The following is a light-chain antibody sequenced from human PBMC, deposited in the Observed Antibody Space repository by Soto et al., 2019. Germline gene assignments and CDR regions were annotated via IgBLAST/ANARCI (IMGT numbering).Light chain of an antibody. CDR1: QSVSNY. V-gene: IGKV3-20*01. CDR2: GAS. J-gene: IGKJ5*01. Sequence: EIVWAQSAATVSLAGGGIITLSFMASQSVSNYLAWYQQKPGQAPRLLIYGASSRATGIPDRFSGSGSGTDFTLTIRRMEPEDCAVYSCQHYGTSPPTTLRQGTRLEIK. CDR3: QHYGTSPPTT.